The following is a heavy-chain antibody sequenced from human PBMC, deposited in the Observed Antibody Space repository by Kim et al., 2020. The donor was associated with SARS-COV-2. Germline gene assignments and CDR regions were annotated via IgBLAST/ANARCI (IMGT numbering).Heavy chain of an antibody. CDR1: GFTFSSYS. CDR3: ARDLSRTTPEYFQH. V-gene: IGHV3-48*02. J-gene: IGHJ1*01. D-gene: IGHD2-2*01. Sequence: GGSLRLSCAASGFTFSSYSMNWVRQAPGKGLEWVSYISSSSSTIYYADSVKGRFTISRDNAKNSLYLQMNSLRDEDTAVYYCARDLSRTTPEYFQHWGQGTLVTVSS. CDR2: ISSSSSTI.